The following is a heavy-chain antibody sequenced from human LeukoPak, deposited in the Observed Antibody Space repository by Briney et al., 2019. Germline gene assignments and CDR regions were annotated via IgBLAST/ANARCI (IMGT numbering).Heavy chain of an antibody. D-gene: IGHD4-11*01. J-gene: IGHJ4*02. CDR3: ARDHFAGTYSNHY. V-gene: IGHV1-2*06. CDR1: GYTFTGYY. Sequence: ASVKVSCKASGYTFTGYYMHWVRRAPGQGLEWMGRINPNSGGTSSAEKFQGRVTMTRDTSITTDYMELSRLTSDDTAVYYCARDHFAGTYSNHYWGQGTLVTVSS. CDR2: INPNSGGT.